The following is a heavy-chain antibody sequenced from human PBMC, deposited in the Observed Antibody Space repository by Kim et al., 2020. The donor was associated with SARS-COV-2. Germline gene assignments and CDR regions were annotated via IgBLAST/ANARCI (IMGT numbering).Heavy chain of an antibody. V-gene: IGHV3-53*01. D-gene: IGHD3-10*01. CDR1: GFTVSSNY. J-gene: IGHJ4*02. Sequence: GGSLRLSCAASGFTVSSNYMSWVRQAPGKGLEWVSVIYSGGSTYYADSVKGRFTISRDNSKNTLYLQMNSLRAEDTAVYYCARLPRPRWFWELLEERVDYWGQGTLVTVSS. CDR2: IYSGGST. CDR3: ARLPRPRWFWELLEERVDY.